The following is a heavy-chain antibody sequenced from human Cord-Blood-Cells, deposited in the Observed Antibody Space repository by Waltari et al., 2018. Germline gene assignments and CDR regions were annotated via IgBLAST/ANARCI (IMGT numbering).Heavy chain of an antibody. CDR2: ISSSSSYI. CDR1: GFTFSRYS. V-gene: IGHV3-21*01. J-gene: IGHJ4*02. D-gene: IGHD5-12*01. Sequence: EVQLVESGGGLVKPGGSLRLSCAASGFTFSRYSMNWVRQAPGKGLEWVSSISSSSSYIYYADSVKGRFTISRDNAKNSLYLQMNSLRAEDTAVYYCARSIVATIDYWGQGTLVTVSS. CDR3: ARSIVATIDY.